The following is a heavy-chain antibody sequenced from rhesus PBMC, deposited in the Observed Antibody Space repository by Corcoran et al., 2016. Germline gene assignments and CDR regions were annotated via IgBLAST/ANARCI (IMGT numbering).Heavy chain of an antibody. CDR2: ISGNRDTT. Sequence: QVQLQESGPGLVKPSETLSIPCTVSGDSFSGDQLWSWIRQPPGKGLEWIGYISGNRDTTYYNPSLKSRVTLSTDTSKSQFSLNLSSLTAADTAVYYCARHTPGGGGRTVRFDVWGPGVLVTVSS. CDR3: ARHTPGGGGRTVRFDV. CDR1: GDSFSGDQL. D-gene: IGHD1-14*01. J-gene: IGHJ5-1*01. V-gene: IGHV4-65*01.